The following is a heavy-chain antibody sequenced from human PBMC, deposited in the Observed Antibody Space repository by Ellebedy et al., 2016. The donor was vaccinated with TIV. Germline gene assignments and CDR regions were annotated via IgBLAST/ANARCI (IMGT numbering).Heavy chain of an antibody. D-gene: IGHD5-18*01. CDR1: GGTFSSYA. V-gene: IGHV1-69*04. CDR3: AKADDTAMVFDY. J-gene: IGHJ4*02. CDR2: IIHLVGIA. Sequence: AASVKVSCKASGGTFSSYAISWVRHAPGQGLEWMGRIIHLVGIANYAQKFQGRVTITAVQSTSTAYMELSSLRSEDTGFYYCAKADDTAMVFDYWGQGTLVTVSS.